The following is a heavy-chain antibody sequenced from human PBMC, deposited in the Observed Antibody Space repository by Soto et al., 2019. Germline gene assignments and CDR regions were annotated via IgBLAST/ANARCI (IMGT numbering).Heavy chain of an antibody. CDR2: IGASGSST. Sequence: EVQLLESGGGLVQPGGSLRLSCAASGFTFSSYALTWVRQAPGKGLEWVSVIGASGSSTFHADSVKGRFTISRDNSKNTLFIQMNSLRAEDTAVYYCAKVVDYDSTGYYSHLDHWGQGTLVTVSS. V-gene: IGHV3-23*01. J-gene: IGHJ4*02. D-gene: IGHD3-22*01. CDR3: AKVVDYDSTGYYSHLDH. CDR1: GFTFSSYA.